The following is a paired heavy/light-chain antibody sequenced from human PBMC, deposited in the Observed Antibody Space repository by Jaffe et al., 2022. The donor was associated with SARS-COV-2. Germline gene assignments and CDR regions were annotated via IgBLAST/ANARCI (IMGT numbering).Heavy chain of an antibody. CDR2: IYTSGST. CDR3: ARQSDGYSGYDSHYYYYGMDV. CDR1: GGSISSGSYY. D-gene: IGHD5-12*01. J-gene: IGHJ6*02. Sequence: QVQLQESGPGLVKPSQTLSLTCTVSGGSISSGSYYWSWIRQPAGKGLEWIGRIYTSGSTNYNPSLKSRVTISVDTSKNQFSLKLSSVTAADTAVYYCARQSDGYSGYDSHYYYYGMDVWGQGTTVTVSS. V-gene: IGHV4-61*02.
Light chain of an antibody. CDR1: QSVSSY. CDR2: DAS. V-gene: IGKV3-11*01. Sequence: EIVLTQSPATLSLSPGERATLSCRASQSVSSYLAWYQQKPGQAPRLLIYDASNRATGIPARFSGSGSGTDFTLTISSLEPEDFAVYYCQQRSNWPVTFGPGTKVDIK. J-gene: IGKJ3*01. CDR3: QQRSNWPVT.